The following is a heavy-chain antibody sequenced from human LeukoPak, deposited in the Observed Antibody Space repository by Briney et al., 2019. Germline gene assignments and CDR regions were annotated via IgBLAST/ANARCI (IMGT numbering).Heavy chain of an antibody. J-gene: IGHJ4*02. Sequence: SETLSLTCTVSGGSISSYYWSWIRQPPGKGLEWIGYIYYSGSTYYNPSLESRITISVDTSKNQFSLRLSSVTAADTAVYYCARGDALLDYWGQGTLVIVSS. CDR3: ARGDALLDY. CDR2: IYYSGST. CDR1: GGSISSYY. V-gene: IGHV4-59*08.